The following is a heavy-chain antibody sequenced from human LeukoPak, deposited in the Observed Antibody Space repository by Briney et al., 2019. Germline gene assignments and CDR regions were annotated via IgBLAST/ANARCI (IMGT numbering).Heavy chain of an antibody. Sequence: GASVKVSCKASGYTFTGYYMHWVRQAPGQGLEWMGWINPNSGGTNYAQKFQGRVTMTRDTSISTAYMELSRLRSDDTAVYYCARVRSGDHYDSFDYWGQGTLVTVSS. CDR2: INPNSGGT. CDR3: ARVRSGDHYDSFDY. D-gene: IGHD3-22*01. J-gene: IGHJ4*02. V-gene: IGHV1-2*02. CDR1: GYTFTGYY.